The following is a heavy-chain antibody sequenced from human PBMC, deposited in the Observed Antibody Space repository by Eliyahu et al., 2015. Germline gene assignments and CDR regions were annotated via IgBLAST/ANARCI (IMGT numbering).Heavy chain of an antibody. Sequence: QVQLVQSGAEVKKPGSSVKVSCKASGGTFSXYAISWVRQAPGQGLEWMGGIIPIFGTANYAQKFQGRVTITADESTSTAYMELSSLRSEDTAVYYCAREGYSCSSTSCYTGYFDYWGQGTLVTVSS. J-gene: IGHJ4*02. CDR3: AREGYSCSSTSCYTGYFDY. CDR2: IIPIFGTA. D-gene: IGHD2-2*02. V-gene: IGHV1-69*01. CDR1: GGTFSXYA.